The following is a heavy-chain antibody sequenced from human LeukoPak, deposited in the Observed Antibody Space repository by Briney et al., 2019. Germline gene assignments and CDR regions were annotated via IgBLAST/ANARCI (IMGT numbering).Heavy chain of an antibody. J-gene: IGHJ3*02. V-gene: IGHV3-53*01. Sequence: PGGSLRLSCAASGLTVSSSYMSWVRQAPGKGLEWVSIIYNDGSTYYADSMKGRFTISRDNSKNTLHLQVNSLRAEDTAMYYCARNTLVAFDIWGQGTMVTVSS. CDR2: IYNDGST. CDR1: GLTVSSSY. CDR3: ARNTLVAFDI.